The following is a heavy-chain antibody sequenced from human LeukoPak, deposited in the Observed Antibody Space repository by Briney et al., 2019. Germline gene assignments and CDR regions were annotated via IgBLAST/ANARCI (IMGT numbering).Heavy chain of an antibody. D-gene: IGHD3-22*01. CDR2: INSDGSST. CDR1: GFTFSSYW. J-gene: IGHJ6*02. Sequence: GGPLRLSCAASGFTFSSYWMHWVRQAPGKGLVWVSRINSDGSSTSYADSVKGRFTISRDNAKNTLYLQMNSLRAEDTAVYYCARVGDSSGRHYYYYGMDVWGQGTTVTVSS. CDR3: ARVGDSSGRHYYYYGMDV. V-gene: IGHV3-74*01.